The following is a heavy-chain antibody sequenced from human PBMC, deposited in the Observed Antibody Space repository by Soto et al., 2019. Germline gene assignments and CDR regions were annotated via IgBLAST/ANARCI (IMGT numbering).Heavy chain of an antibody. CDR3: ATGKTPYDILTGPWFDP. D-gene: IGHD3-9*01. J-gene: IGHJ5*02. V-gene: IGHV1-24*01. CDR2: FDPEDGET. CDR1: GYTLTELS. Sequence: VSVKVSCKVSGYTLTELSMHWVRQAPGKGLEWMGGFDPEDGETIYAQKFQGRVTMTEDTSTDTAYMELSSLRSEDTAVYYCATGKTPYDILTGPWFDPWGRGTLVTVSS.